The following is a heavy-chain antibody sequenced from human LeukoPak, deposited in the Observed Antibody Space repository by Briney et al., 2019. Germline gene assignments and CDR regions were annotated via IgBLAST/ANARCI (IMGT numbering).Heavy chain of an antibody. J-gene: IGHJ4*02. V-gene: IGHV3-7*03. CDR2: IKQDGSEK. CDR1: GFTFSSYW. Sequence: PGGSLRLSCAASGFTFSSYWMSWVRQAPGKGLEWVANIKQDGSEKYYVDSVKGRFTISRDNAKKSLYLQMNSLRAEDTAVYYCAKDPFLLWFGEPGGYFDYWGQGTLVTVSS. D-gene: IGHD3-10*01. CDR3: AKDPFLLWFGEPGGYFDY.